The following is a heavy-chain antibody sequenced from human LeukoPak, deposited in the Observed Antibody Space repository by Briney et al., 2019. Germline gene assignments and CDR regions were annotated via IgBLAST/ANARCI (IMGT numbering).Heavy chain of an antibody. V-gene: IGHV4-30-2*01. J-gene: IGHJ5*02. D-gene: IGHD3-10*01. CDR3: AREASYYGSGSYYAPRKGWFDP. Sequence: SETLSLTCTVSGGSISSGGYYWSWIRQPPGKGLEWIGYIYHSGSTYYNPSLKSRVTISVDRSKNQFSLKLSSVTAADTAVYYCAREASYYGSGSYYAPRKGWFDPWGQGTLVTVSS. CDR1: GGSISSGGYY. CDR2: IYHSGST.